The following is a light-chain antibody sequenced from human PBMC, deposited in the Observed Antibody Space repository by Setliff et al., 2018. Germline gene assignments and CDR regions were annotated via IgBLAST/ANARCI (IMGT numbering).Light chain of an antibody. Sequence: QSALAQPPSASGSPGQSVTISCTGTSSDVGGYNYVSWYQQHPGKAPKLMIYEVSKRPSGVPDRFSGSKSGITASLTVSGLQAEDEADYYCSSYAGSNNPDVFGTGTKGTVL. J-gene: IGLJ1*01. V-gene: IGLV2-8*01. CDR1: SSDVGGYNY. CDR3: SSYAGSNNPDV. CDR2: EVS.